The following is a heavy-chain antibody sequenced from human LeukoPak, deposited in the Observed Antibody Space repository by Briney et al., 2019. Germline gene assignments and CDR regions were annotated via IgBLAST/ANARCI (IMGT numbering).Heavy chain of an antibody. CDR3: ARDVSTRGYSYGYFDY. Sequence: ASVKVSCKASGYTFTGYYMHWVRQAPGQGLEWMGWINPNSGGTNCAQKFQGRVTMTRDTSISTAYMELSRLRSDDTAVYYCARDVSTRGYSYGYFDYWGQGTLVTVSS. CDR1: GYTFTGYY. CDR2: INPNSGGT. D-gene: IGHD5-18*01. V-gene: IGHV1-2*02. J-gene: IGHJ4*02.